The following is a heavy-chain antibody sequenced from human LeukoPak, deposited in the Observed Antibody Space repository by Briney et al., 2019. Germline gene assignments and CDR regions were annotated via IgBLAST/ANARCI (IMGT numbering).Heavy chain of an antibody. CDR1: GFSISSHW. Sequence: GGSLRLSCVVSGFSISSHWMSWVRQAPGKGLEWVASLKEDVSARNLVDSVKGRFTISTDNAKNSLYLQMNRLRVEDTAVYYCARGPTYGSRSDFLEYWGLGTLVTVSS. J-gene: IGHJ4*02. V-gene: IGHV3-7*01. CDR3: ARGPTYGSRSDFLEY. D-gene: IGHD3-10*01. CDR2: LKEDVSAR.